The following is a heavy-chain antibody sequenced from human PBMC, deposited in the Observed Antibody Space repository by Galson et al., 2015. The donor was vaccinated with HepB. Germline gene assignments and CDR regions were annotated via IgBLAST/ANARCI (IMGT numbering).Heavy chain of an antibody. J-gene: IGHJ4*02. V-gene: IGHV3-23*01. Sequence: SLRLSCAASGFTFRSYWMHWVRQAPGKGLEWVSVISGRGDSTYYADSVKGRFTISRDNSKNTLHLQMNSLRAEDTAVYYCAKRDSGYYFDYWGQGTLVTVSS. CDR2: ISGRGDST. CDR1: GFTFRSYW. D-gene: IGHD2-21*01. CDR3: AKRDSGYYFDY.